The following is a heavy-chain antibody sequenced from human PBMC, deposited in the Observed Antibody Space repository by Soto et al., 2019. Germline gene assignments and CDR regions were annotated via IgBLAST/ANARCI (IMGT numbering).Heavy chain of an antibody. V-gene: IGHV1-69*13. J-gene: IGHJ5*02. CDR2: IIPIFGTA. CDR1: GGTFSSYA. CDR3: ARAYDFWGGYPTGSAP. Sequence: EASVKVSCKASGGTFSSYAISWVRQAPGQGLEWMGGIIPIFGTANYAQKFQGRVTITADESTSTAYMELSSLRSEDTAVYYCARAYDFWGGYPTGSAPWGQGTLVTVSS. D-gene: IGHD3-3*01.